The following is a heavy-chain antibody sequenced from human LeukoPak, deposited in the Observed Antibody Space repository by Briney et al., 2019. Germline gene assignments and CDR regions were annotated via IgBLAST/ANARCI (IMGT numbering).Heavy chain of an antibody. Sequence: GRSLRLSCAASGFTFISHSMNWVRQAPGKGLEWVSSVSNSGDYIHYADSVKGRFTISRDNSKNSLYLQMNSLRAEDTAVYYCARALIGYYFDYWGQGTLVTVSS. CDR3: ARALIGYYFDY. CDR2: VSNSGDYI. CDR1: GFTFISHS. D-gene: IGHD2-8*01. V-gene: IGHV3-21*06. J-gene: IGHJ4*02.